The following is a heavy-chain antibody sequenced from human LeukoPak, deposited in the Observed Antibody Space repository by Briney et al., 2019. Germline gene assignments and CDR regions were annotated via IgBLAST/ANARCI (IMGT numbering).Heavy chain of an antibody. D-gene: IGHD3-22*01. Sequence: ASVKVSCKASGYTFTSYGISWVRQAPGQGLEWMGWISAYNGNTNYAQKLQGRVTMTTDTSTSTAYMELRSLRSDDTAVYYCARPLYYDSSGCFSHWGQGTLATVST. CDR2: ISAYNGNT. CDR3: ARPLYYDSSGCFSH. J-gene: IGHJ4*02. CDR1: GYTFTSYG. V-gene: IGHV1-18*01.